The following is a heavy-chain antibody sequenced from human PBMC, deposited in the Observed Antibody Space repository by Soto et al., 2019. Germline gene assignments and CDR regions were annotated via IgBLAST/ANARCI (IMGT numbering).Heavy chain of an antibody. CDR3: ARAGGGDSSWYLFYYYGMDV. CDR2: IYYSGST. V-gene: IGHV4-30-4*01. D-gene: IGHD6-13*01. Sequence: SETLSLTCTVSGGSISSGDYYWSWIRQPPGKGLEWIGYIYYSGSTYYNPSLKSRVTISVDTSKNQFSLKLSSVTAADTAVYYCARAGGGDSSWYLFYYYGMDVWGQGTTVTVSS. J-gene: IGHJ6*02. CDR1: GGSISSGDYY.